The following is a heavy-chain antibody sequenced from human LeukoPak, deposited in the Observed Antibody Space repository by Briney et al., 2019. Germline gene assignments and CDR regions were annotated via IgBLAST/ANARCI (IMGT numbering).Heavy chain of an antibody. CDR2: ISCNGGST. Sequence: GGSLRLSCAASGFTFSSYAMSGARQAPGKGLEWVSAISCNGGSTYYADSVKGRFTISRDNSKNTLYLQMNSLRAEDTAVYYCAKRWDIVVVVAARDYFDYWGQGTLVTVSS. D-gene: IGHD2-15*01. J-gene: IGHJ4*02. CDR1: GFTFSSYA. V-gene: IGHV3-23*01. CDR3: AKRWDIVVVVAARDYFDY.